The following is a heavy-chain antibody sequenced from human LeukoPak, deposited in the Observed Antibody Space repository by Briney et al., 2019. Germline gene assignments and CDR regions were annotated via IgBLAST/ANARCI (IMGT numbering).Heavy chain of an antibody. J-gene: IGHJ4*02. V-gene: IGHV3-30*02. CDR2: IRYDGSNK. CDR1: GFTFNTYG. Sequence: PGGSLRLSCAASGFTFNTYGMHWVRQAPGKGLEWVVFIRYDGSNKYYADSVKGRFTISRDNSKNTLSLQMNSLRAEDTAVYYCASQGSGYDSPIDHWGQGTLVTVSS. D-gene: IGHD5-12*01. CDR3: ASQGSGYDSPIDH.